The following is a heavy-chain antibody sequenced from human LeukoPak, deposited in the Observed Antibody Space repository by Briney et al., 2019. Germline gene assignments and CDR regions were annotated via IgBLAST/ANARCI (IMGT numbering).Heavy chain of an antibody. V-gene: IGHV3-11*01. J-gene: IGHJ4*02. CDR1: GFTFSDYY. CDR2: ISSSGSTI. D-gene: IGHD6-13*01. Sequence: GGSLRLSCAASGFTFSDYYMSWIRQAPGKGLEWVSYISSSGSTIYYADSVKGRFTISRDNAKNSLYLQMNSLRAEDTAVYYCARDQGYSSSWYEEGDYWGQGTLVTVSS. CDR3: ARDQGYSSSWYEEGDY.